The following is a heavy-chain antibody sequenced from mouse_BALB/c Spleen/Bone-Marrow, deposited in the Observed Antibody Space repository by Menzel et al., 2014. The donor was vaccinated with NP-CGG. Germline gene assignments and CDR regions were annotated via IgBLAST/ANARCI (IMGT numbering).Heavy chain of an antibody. J-gene: IGHJ4*01. D-gene: IGHD2-12*01. V-gene: IGHV2-6-7*01. CDR3: ARDSFLLTRALVS. CDR2: IWGDGTT. CDR1: GFSLTGYG. Sequence: QVQLKESGPGLLAPSQSLSITCTVSGFSLTGYGVSWVRQPPGKGLEWLGMIWGDGTTGYNSAFKSRLSISKDNSKNQVFLEMNTLQTNDTAIYFCARDSFLLTRALVSWGQGTSVTVSS.